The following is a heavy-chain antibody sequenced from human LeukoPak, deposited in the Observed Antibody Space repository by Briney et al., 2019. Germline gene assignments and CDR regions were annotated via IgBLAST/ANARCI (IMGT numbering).Heavy chain of an antibody. CDR2: IRSKAYGGTT. J-gene: IGHJ4*02. V-gene: IGHV3-49*03. CDR1: GFTFGDYA. D-gene: IGHD2-2*01. Sequence: GGSLRLSCTASGFTFGDYAMSWFRQAPGKGLEWVGFIRSKAYGGTTEYAASVKGRFTISRDDSKSIAYLQMNSLKTEDTAVYYCTRDLVQAGLGGYYFDYWGQGTLVTVSS. CDR3: TRDLVQAGLGGYYFDY.